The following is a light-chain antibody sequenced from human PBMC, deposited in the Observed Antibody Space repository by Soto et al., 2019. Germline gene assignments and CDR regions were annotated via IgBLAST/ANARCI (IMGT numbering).Light chain of an antibody. V-gene: IGKV1-6*01. CDR1: QGIGTE. CDR2: GTS. Sequence: AIQMTQSPSSLSASVGDRVTITCRASQGIGTELGWYQQRPGKAPRLVIYGTSTLQHGVPSRFSGGGSDTDFTLIISSLQPEDFATSYCLQDSTYPRTFGQGTKVEIK. CDR3: LQDSTYPRT. J-gene: IGKJ1*01.